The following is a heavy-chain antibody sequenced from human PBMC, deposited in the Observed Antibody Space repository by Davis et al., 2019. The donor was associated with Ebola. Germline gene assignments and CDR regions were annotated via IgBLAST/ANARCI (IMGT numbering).Heavy chain of an antibody. J-gene: IGHJ3*02. Sequence: GGSLRLSCAASGFTFSSYGMSWVRQAPGKGLEWVSGISGSGGRTYYADSVKGRFTIYRDNSKNTLYLQMNGLRVEDTAIYYCAKDTSNIWFDIWGQGTMVTVSS. D-gene: IGHD1-26*01. CDR2: ISGSGGRT. V-gene: IGHV3-23*01. CDR1: GFTFSSYG. CDR3: AKDTSNIWFDI.